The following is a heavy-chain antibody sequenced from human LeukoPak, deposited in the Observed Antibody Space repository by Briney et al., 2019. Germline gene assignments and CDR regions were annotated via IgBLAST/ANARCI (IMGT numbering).Heavy chain of an antibody. D-gene: IGHD3-10*01. CDR3: ARSTRYFGSAMYYFDD. CDR1: GFTFTGYY. J-gene: IGHJ4*02. Sequence: GGSLRLSCAASGFTFTGYYLHWVRQTPGKGLEYISTITDSGSSTYHTNSVRGRFTISRDNSKNTLYLRMGSLRTEDTAVYYCARSTRYFGSAMYYFDDWGQGTLVTVSS. CDR2: ITDSGSST. V-gene: IGHV3-64*01.